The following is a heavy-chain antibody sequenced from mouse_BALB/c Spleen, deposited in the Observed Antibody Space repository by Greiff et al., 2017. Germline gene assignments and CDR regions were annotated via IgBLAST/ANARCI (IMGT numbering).Heavy chain of an antibody. CDR3: ARNAYYRYGYYFDY. D-gene: IGHD2-14*01. J-gene: IGHJ2*01. CDR2: IDPANGNT. CDR1: GFNIKDTY. V-gene: IGHV14-3*02. Sequence: VQLKESGAELVKPGASVKLSCTASGFNIKDTYMHWVKQRPEQGLEWIGRIDPANGNTKYDPKFQGKATITADTSSNTAYLQLSSLTSEDTAVYYCARNAYYRYGYYFDYWGQGTTLTVSS.